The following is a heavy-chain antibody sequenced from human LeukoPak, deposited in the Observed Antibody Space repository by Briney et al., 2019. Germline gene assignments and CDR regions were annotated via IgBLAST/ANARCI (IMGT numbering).Heavy chain of an antibody. D-gene: IGHD4-17*01. V-gene: IGHV3-48*02. J-gene: IGHJ4*02. CDR2: ISSSSSTI. CDR3: ARDLVNPHGADSGY. Sequence: GGSLRLSRAASGFTFSSYSMNWVRQAPGKGLEWVSYISSSSSTIYYADSVKGRFTISRDNAKNSLYLQMNSLRDEDTAVYYCARDLVNPHGADSGYWGQGTLVTVSS. CDR1: GFTFSSYS.